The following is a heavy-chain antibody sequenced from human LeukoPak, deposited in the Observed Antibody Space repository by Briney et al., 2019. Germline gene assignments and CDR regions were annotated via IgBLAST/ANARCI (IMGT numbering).Heavy chain of an antibody. CDR1: GFTFSTYA. CDR3: ARDTSIALDY. CDR2: LSYDGSNK. V-gene: IGHV3-30*04. J-gene: IGHJ4*02. Sequence: GGSLRLSCAASGFTFSTYAMHWVRLAPGKGLEWVAVLSYDGSNKYYADSVKGRFTISRDNSKNTLYLQMNSLRAEDTAVYYCARDTSIALDYWGQGTLVTVSS. D-gene: IGHD6-6*01.